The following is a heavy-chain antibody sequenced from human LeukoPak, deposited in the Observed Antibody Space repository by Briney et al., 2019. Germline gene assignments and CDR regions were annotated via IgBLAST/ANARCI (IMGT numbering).Heavy chain of an antibody. CDR3: ARERLNSST. V-gene: IGHV4-39*07. Sequence: SETLSLTCSVSGGSIRSHNFYWGWIRQPPGKGLEWIGTVYYTGTTYYKSSLQSRLTISMDTSKNQFSLKLSSVTAADTAVYYCARERLNSSTWGQGTLVTVSS. J-gene: IGHJ5*02. D-gene: IGHD6-13*01. CDR1: GGSIRSHNFY. CDR2: VYYTGTT.